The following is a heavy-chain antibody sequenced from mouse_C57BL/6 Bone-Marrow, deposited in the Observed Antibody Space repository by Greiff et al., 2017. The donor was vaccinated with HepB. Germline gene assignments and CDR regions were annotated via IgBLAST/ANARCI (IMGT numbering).Heavy chain of an antibody. CDR2: IDPETGGT. V-gene: IGHV1-15*01. D-gene: IGHD2-4*01. CDR3: TGSPYDYRGYYFDY. Sequence: QVQLQQSGAELVRPGASVTLSCKASGYTFTDYEMHWVKQTPVHGLEWIGAIDPETGGTAYNQKFKGKAILTADKSSSTAYMELRSLTSEDSAVYYCTGSPYDYRGYYFDYWGQGTTLTVSS. J-gene: IGHJ2*01. CDR1: GYTFTDYE.